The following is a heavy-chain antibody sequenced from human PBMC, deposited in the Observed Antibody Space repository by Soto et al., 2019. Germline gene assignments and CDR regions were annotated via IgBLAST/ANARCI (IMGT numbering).Heavy chain of an antibody. CDR2: MNPNSGNT. Sequence: ASVKVSCKASGYTFTSYDINWVRQATRQGLEWMGWMNPNSGNTGYAQKFQGRVTMTRNTSISTAYMELSSLRSEDTAVYYCARGRGSGWYRWAFDIWGQGTMVTVSS. D-gene: IGHD6-19*01. V-gene: IGHV1-8*01. CDR1: GYTFTSYD. CDR3: ARGRGSGWYRWAFDI. J-gene: IGHJ3*02.